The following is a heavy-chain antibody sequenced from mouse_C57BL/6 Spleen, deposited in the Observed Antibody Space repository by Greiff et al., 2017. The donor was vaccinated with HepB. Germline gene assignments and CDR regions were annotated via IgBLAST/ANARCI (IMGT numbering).Heavy chain of an antibody. D-gene: IGHD1-1*01. Sequence: VQLQQPGAELVKPGASVKMSCKASGYTFTSYWITWVKQRPGQGLAWIGDIYPGSGSTNYNEKFKSKATLTVDTSSSTAYMQLSSLTSEDSAVYYCARGGNYYGTFDYWGQGTTLTVSS. CDR2: IYPGSGST. CDR3: ARGGNYYGTFDY. CDR1: GYTFTSYW. V-gene: IGHV1-55*01. J-gene: IGHJ2*01.